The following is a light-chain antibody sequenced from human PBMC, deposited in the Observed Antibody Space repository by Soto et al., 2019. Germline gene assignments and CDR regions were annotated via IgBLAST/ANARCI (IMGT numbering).Light chain of an antibody. CDR3: QVCDKSTHVV. CDR2: RDY. V-gene: IGLV3-9*01. J-gene: IGLJ2*01. Sequence: SYELTQPLSVSVALGQTARITCGGNNIGSKNVHWYQQKPGQAPVPVIYRDYNRPSGIPERFSGYNSVNTATLSISRAQAGVDADNYCQVCDKSTHVVFGGGTKLTAL. CDR1: NIGSKN.